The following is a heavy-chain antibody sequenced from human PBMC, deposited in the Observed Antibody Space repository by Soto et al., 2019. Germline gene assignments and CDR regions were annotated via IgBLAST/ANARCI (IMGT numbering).Heavy chain of an antibody. Sequence: QVQLVESGGGVVQPGRSLRLSCAASGFTCSSYGMHWVRQAPGKGLEWVAVIWYDGSNKYYADSVKGRFTISRDNSKNTLYLQMNSLRAEDTAVYYCARDSYDSSGYCNYWGQGTLVPVSS. CDR2: IWYDGSNK. CDR1: GFTCSSYG. J-gene: IGHJ4*02. D-gene: IGHD3-22*01. V-gene: IGHV3-33*01. CDR3: ARDSYDSSGYCNY.